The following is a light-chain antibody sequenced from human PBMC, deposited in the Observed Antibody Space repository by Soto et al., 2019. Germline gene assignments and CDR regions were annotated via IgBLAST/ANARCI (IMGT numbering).Light chain of an antibody. Sequence: QSVLTQPASVSGSPGQSITISCTGTSSDVGSYDLVSWYQQHPGNAPKLIIYEVSKRPSGVSDRFSGSKSGNTASLTISGLQADDEADYYCCSYATTTLFGGGTQLTVL. J-gene: IGLJ2*01. CDR1: SSDVGSYDL. CDR2: EVS. V-gene: IGLV2-23*02. CDR3: CSYATTTL.